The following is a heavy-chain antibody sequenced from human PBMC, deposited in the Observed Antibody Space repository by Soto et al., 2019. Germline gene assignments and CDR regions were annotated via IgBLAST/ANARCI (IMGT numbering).Heavy chain of an antibody. CDR2: IYYSGST. D-gene: IGHD5-12*01. CDR1: GGSISSGGYY. V-gene: IGHV4-31*03. CDR3: AGTVEMATIGRNDY. J-gene: IGHJ4*02. Sequence: SETLSLTCTVSGGSISSGGYYWSWIRQHPGKGLEWIGYIYYSGSTYYNPSLKSRVTISVDTSKNQFSLKLSSVTAADTAVYYCAGTVEMATIGRNDYWGQGTLVIVSS.